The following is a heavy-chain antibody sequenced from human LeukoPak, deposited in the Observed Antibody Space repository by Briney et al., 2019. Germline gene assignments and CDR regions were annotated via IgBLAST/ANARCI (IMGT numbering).Heavy chain of an antibody. CDR1: GFTFSSYG. CDR3: AKDQEFMSGSYYPFDY. D-gene: IGHD3-10*01. CDR2: ISYDGSNK. Sequence: PGGSLRLSCAASGFTFSSYGMHWVRQAPGKGLEWVAVISYDGSNKYYADSVKGRFTISRDNSKNTLYLQMNSLRAEDTAVYYCAKDQEFMSGSYYPFDYWGQGTLVTVSS. J-gene: IGHJ4*02. V-gene: IGHV3-30*18.